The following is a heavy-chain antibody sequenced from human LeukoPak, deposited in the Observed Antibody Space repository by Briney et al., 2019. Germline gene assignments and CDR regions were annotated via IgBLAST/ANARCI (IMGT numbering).Heavy chain of an antibody. CDR2: IYSGGST. D-gene: IGHD3-3*01. Sequence: GGSLRLSCAASGFTVSSNYMSWVRQAPGKGLEWVSVIYSGGSTYYADSVKGRFTISRDNSKNTLYLQMNSLRAEDTAVYYCARTIDDFWSGYYPLDWGQGTLVTVS. CDR1: GFTVSSNY. J-gene: IGHJ4*02. V-gene: IGHV3-53*01. CDR3: ARTIDDFWSGYYPLD.